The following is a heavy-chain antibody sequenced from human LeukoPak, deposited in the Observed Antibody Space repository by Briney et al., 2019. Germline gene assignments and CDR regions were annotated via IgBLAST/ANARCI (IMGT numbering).Heavy chain of an antibody. J-gene: IGHJ3*02. Sequence: SQTLSLTCTVSGGSISSGDYYWSWIRQPPGKGLEWIGYIYYSGSTYYNPSLKSRVTISVDTSKNQFSLKLSSVTAADPAVYYCARDLLTVTGASDIWGQGTMVTVSS. CDR1: GGSISSGDYY. D-gene: IGHD5-18*01. CDR2: IYYSGST. CDR3: ARDLLTVTGASDI. V-gene: IGHV4-30-4*08.